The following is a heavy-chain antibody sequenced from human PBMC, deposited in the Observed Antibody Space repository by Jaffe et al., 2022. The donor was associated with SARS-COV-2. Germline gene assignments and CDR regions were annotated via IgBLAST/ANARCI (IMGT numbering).Heavy chain of an antibody. Sequence: QVQLQESGPGLVKPSETLSLTCTVSGGSISSYYWSWIRQPPGKGLEWIGYIYYSGSTNYNPSLKSRVTISVDTSKNQFSLKLSSVTAADTAVYYCARTPFGSGRGWFDPWGQGTLVTVSS. D-gene: IGHD3-10*01. V-gene: IGHV4-59*01. CDR2: IYYSGST. CDR1: GGSISSYY. J-gene: IGHJ5*02. CDR3: ARTPFGSGRGWFDP.